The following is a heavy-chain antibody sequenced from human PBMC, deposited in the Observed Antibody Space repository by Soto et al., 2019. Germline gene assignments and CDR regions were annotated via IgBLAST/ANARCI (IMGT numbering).Heavy chain of an antibody. CDR3: ARSVFP. CDR1: GGSISSGGYY. J-gene: IGHJ5*02. CDR2: IYYIGST. V-gene: IGHV4-31*03. Sequence: QVQLQESGPGLVKPSQTLSLTCTVSGGSISSGGYYWNWIRQHPGKGLEWIGYIYYIGSTYYNPSLXSXXTISLDTSKNQFSLKLSSVPAADTAVYYCARSVFPWGQGTLVTVSS.